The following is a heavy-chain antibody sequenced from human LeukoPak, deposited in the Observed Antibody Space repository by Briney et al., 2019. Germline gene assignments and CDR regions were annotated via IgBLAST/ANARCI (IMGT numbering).Heavy chain of an antibody. J-gene: IGHJ4*02. CDR2: IYRSGST. CDR1: GFTVSSNY. CDR3: ARDSEYNYGFDY. V-gene: IGHV3-66*01. Sequence: GGSLRLSCAVSGFTVSSNYMSWVRQAPGKGLEWVSVIYRSGSTDYADSVKGRFTISRDNSKNTLYLQMNSLRAEDTAVYYCARDSEYNYGFDYWGQGTLVTVSS. D-gene: IGHD5-18*01.